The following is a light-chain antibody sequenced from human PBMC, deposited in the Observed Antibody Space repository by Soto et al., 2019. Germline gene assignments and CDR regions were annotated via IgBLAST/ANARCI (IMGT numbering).Light chain of an antibody. J-gene: IGKJ3*01. CDR1: QSVSSNY. V-gene: IGKV3-20*01. Sequence: EIVLTQSPGTLSLSPGERATLSCRASQSVSSNYLAWYQQNPAQAPRLLIYGASSRATGIPDRFRGSGSGTDFTLSISRLEPEDFAVYYCQQYGSSPSFGPGTNMDIK. CDR3: QQYGSSPS. CDR2: GAS.